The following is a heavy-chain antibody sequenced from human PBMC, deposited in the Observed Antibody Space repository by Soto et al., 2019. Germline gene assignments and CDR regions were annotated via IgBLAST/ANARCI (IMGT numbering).Heavy chain of an antibody. CDR2: ISGSGGST. J-gene: IGHJ3*02. CDR3: AKDREDIVVVPAAMPDAFDI. D-gene: IGHD2-2*01. CDR1: GFTFSSYA. Sequence: EVQLFESGGGLVKPGGSLRLSCAASGFTFSSYAMSWVRQAPGKGLEWVSAISGSGGSTYYADSVKGRFTISRDNSKNTLYLQMNSLRAEDTAVYYCAKDREDIVVVPAAMPDAFDIWGQGTMVTVSS. V-gene: IGHV3-23*01.